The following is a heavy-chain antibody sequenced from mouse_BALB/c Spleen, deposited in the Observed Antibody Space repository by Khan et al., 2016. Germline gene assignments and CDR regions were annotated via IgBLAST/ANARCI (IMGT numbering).Heavy chain of an antibody. D-gene: IGHD1-2*01. J-gene: IGHJ2*01. Sequence: EVKLLESGGGLVQPGGSLKLSCAASGFDFSRYWMSWVRQAPGKGLEWIGEINPDSSTINYTPSLKDKFIISRDNAKNTLYLQMSKVRSEDTASYFCGSLHYDGYMSYWGQGTTLTVSS. CDR2: INPDSSTI. V-gene: IGHV4-1*02. CDR3: GSLHYDGYMSY. CDR1: GFDFSRYW.